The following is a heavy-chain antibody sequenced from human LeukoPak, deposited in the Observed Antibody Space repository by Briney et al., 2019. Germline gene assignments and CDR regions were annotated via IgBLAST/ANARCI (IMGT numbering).Heavy chain of an antibody. CDR2: IYYSGST. CDR3: ARHSGYSSSWYSGAFDI. V-gene: IGHV4-39*01. J-gene: IGHJ3*02. CDR1: GGSVSSGGYY. D-gene: IGHD6-13*01. Sequence: PSQTLSLTCTVSGGSVSSGGYYWGWNRQPPGKGLEWIGSIYYSGSTYYNPSLKSRVTISVDTSKNQFSLKLSSVTAADTAVYYCARHSGYSSSWYSGAFDIWGQGTMVTVSS.